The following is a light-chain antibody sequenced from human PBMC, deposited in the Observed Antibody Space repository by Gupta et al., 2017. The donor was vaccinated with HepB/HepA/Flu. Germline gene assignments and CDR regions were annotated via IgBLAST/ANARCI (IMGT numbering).Light chain of an antibody. Sequence: ETVLTQSPATLSLSPGERAALSCRASHDIRNYLAWYQQKSGQPPRLLIYDASKRAPGIPGKFSGSGSGTEFTLTISSLEPEDFAVYYCQQRNTRPRTFGEGTKVEIK. J-gene: IGKJ4*01. CDR3: QQRNTRPRT. V-gene: IGKV3-11*01. CDR2: DAS. CDR1: HDIRNY.